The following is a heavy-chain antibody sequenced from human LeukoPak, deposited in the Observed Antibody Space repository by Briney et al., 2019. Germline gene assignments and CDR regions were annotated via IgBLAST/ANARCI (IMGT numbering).Heavy chain of an antibody. CDR3: ARDWERWLQISGPSWYFDL. D-gene: IGHD5-24*01. V-gene: IGHV3-64*01. J-gene: IGHJ2*01. CDR1: GFTFSSYA. Sequence: GGSLRLSCAASGFTFSSYAMHWVRQAPGKGLEYVSAISSNGGSTYYANSVKGRFTISRDNSKNTLYLQMGSLRAEDMAVYYCARDWERWLQISGPSWYFDLWGRGTLVTVSS. CDR2: ISSNGGST.